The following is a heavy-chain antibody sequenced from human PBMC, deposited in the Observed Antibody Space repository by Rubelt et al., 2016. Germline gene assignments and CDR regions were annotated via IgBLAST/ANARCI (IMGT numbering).Heavy chain of an antibody. V-gene: IGHV1-8*01. CDR2: MYPNSGNT. D-gene: IGHD3-3*01. J-gene: IGHJ5*02. Sequence: QVQLVQSGAEVKKPGASVKVSCKASGYTFTSYDINWVRQATGQGLEWMGWMYPNSGNTGHAQKFQGRVTMTRNTSISTAYMELSSLRSEDTAVYYCARMVNDFWSGYHNWFDPWGQGTLVTVSS. CDR3: ARMVNDFWSGYHNWFDP. CDR1: GYTFTSYD.